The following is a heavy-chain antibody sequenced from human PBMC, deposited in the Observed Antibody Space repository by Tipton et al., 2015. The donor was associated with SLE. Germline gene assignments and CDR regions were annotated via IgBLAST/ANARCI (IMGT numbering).Heavy chain of an antibody. D-gene: IGHD3-3*01. V-gene: IGHV4-61*02. J-gene: IGHJ3*02. CDR2: IYTSGST. CDR3: ARIRRGADFWSGNDAFDI. CDR1: GGSISSGSYY. Sequence: TLSLTCTVSGGSISSGSYYWSWIRQPAGKGLEWIGRIYTSGSTNYNPSLKSRVTISTDTSKNQFSLRLSGVTAADTAVYYCARIRRGADFWSGNDAFDIWGQGTMVTVSS.